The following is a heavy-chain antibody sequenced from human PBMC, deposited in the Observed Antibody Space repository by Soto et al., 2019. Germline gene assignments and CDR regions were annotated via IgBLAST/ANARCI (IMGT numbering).Heavy chain of an antibody. Sequence: SLRLSCAASGFTFSSYGMHWVRQAPGKGLEWVAVIWYDRSNKYYADSVKGRFTISRDNSKNTLYLQMNSLRAEDTAVYYCARDREDYDFWSGYLDNWFDPWGQGTLVTVSS. CDR1: GFTFSSYG. CDR3: ARDREDYDFWSGYLDNWFDP. V-gene: IGHV3-33*01. J-gene: IGHJ5*02. D-gene: IGHD3-3*01. CDR2: IWYDRSNK.